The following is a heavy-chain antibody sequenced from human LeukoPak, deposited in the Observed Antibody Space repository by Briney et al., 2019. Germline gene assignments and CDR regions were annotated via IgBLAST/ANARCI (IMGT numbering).Heavy chain of an antibody. CDR3: ARDRPIVVVPAALYYYYYGMDV. Sequence: ASVKVSCKASGYTFTGYYMHWVRQAPGQGLEWMGWINPNSGGTNYAQKFQGRVTMTRDTSISTAYMELSRLRSDDTAVYYCARDRPIVVVPAALYYYYYGMDVWGQGTTVTVSS. J-gene: IGHJ6*02. D-gene: IGHD2-2*01. CDR2: INPNSGGT. CDR1: GYTFTGYY. V-gene: IGHV1-2*02.